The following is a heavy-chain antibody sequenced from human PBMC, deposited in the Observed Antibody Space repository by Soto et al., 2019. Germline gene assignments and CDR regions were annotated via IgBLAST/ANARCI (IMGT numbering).Heavy chain of an antibody. J-gene: IGHJ4*02. Sequence: GESLKISCKGSGYTFSNCWIGWVRQMPGKGLEWMGIIYPGDSDTKYSPSFEGHVTISADKSITTAYLQWSSLKASDTAMYYCARQYCSNGIYYRPFDYWGQGTQVTVLL. CDR3: ARQYCSNGIYYRPFDY. V-gene: IGHV5-51*01. D-gene: IGHD2-8*01. CDR2: IYPGDSDT. CDR1: GYTFSNCW.